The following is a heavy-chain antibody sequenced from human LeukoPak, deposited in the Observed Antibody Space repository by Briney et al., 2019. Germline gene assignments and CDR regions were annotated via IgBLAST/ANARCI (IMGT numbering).Heavy chain of an antibody. CDR1: GGSISSYY. D-gene: IGHD2-15*01. V-gene: IGHV4-4*07. J-gene: IGHJ4*02. Sequence: SETLSLTCTVSGGSISSYYRSWIRQPAGKGLEWIGRIDNSGSTTYNPSLRSRVTMSVDTSKNQCSPKLSSVTAADTAVYYCAAFCSGGSCSTYFDYWGQGTLVTVSS. CDR2: IDNSGST. CDR3: AAFCSGGSCSTYFDY.